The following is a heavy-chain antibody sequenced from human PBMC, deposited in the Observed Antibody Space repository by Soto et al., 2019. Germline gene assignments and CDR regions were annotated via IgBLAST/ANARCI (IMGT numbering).Heavy chain of an antibody. V-gene: IGHV3-30*18. CDR2: ISYDGSNK. CDR1: GFTFSSYG. D-gene: IGHD3-10*01. Sequence: QVQLVESGGGVVQPGRSLRLSCAASGFTFSSYGMHWVRQAPGKGLEWVAVISYDGSNKYYADSVKGRFTISRDNSKNTLYLQMNSLRAEDTAVYYCAKDTILGSGSYYDYWGQGTLVTVSS. J-gene: IGHJ4*02. CDR3: AKDTILGSGSYYDY.